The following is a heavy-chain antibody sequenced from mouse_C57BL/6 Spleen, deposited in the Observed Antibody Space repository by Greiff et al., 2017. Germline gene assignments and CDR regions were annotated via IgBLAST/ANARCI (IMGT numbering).Heavy chain of an antibody. CDR2: IHPNSGST. J-gene: IGHJ1*03. CDR1: GYTFTSYW. CDR3: AYYGYGYFDV. Sequence: QVQLQQPGAELVKPGASVKLSCKASGYTFTSYWMHWVKQRPGQGLEWIGMIHPNSGSTNYNEKFKSKATLTVDKASSTAYMQRSSLTSEDSAVYYWAYYGYGYFDVWGTGTTVTVSS. V-gene: IGHV1-64*01. D-gene: IGHD2-1*01.